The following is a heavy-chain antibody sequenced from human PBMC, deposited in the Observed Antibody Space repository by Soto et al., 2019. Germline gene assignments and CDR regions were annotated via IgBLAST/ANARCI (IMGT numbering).Heavy chain of an antibody. J-gene: IGHJ4*02. D-gene: IGHD3-16*01. CDR1: GSSLSSSVDY. V-gene: IGHV4-39*01. CDR3: ARRPSRHWVDY. Sequence: PSETLYLTCTVSGSSLSSSVDYWGRIRQPPGRGLEWIGSLYYNVGTYYNPSLKSRVTISADTSANQFSLMVNSVTAADTAIYYCARRPSRHWVDYWGQGTLVTVSS. CDR2: LYYNVGT.